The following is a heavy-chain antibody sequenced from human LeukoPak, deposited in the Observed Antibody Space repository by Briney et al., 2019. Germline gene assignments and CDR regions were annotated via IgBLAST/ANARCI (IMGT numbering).Heavy chain of an antibody. CDR3: TIGAILPAAKIDY. CDR1: GFTFSNAW. Sequence: GGSLRLSCAASGFTFSNAWMSWVRQAPGKGLEWVGRIKSGADGGTTDYAAPVKGRFTISRDDSKNTLYLQMNSLKTEDTAVYYCTIGAILPAAKIDYWGQGTLVTVSS. D-gene: IGHD2-2*01. CDR2: IKSGADGGTT. V-gene: IGHV3-15*01. J-gene: IGHJ4*02.